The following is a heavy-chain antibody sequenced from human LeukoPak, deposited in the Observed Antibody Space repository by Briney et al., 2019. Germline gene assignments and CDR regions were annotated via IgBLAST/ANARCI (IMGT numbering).Heavy chain of an antibody. J-gene: IGHJ4*02. Sequence: GGSLRLSCAASGFTFSSYGMHWVRQAPGKGLGWVAVTWYDGSNKYYADSVKGRFTISRDNSKNTLYLQMNSLRAEDTAVYYCARDTLAYCGGDCYSGYWGQGTLVTVSS. D-gene: IGHD2-21*02. CDR1: GFTFSSYG. CDR3: ARDTLAYCGGDCYSGY. CDR2: TWYDGSNK. V-gene: IGHV3-33*01.